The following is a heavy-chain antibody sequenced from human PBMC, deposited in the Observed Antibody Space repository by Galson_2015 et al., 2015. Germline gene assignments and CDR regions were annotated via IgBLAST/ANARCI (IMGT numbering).Heavy chain of an antibody. CDR3: ARNEVGGAALYYYYGMDV. V-gene: IGHV1-46*01. Sequence: SVKVSCKASGYTFTSYYMHWVRQAPGQGLEWMGIINPSGGSTSYAQKFQGRVTMTRDTSTSTVYMELSSLRSEDTAVYYCARNEVGGAALYYYYGMDVWGQGTTVTVSS. D-gene: IGHD3-16*01. CDR1: GYTFTSYY. CDR2: INPSGGST. J-gene: IGHJ6*02.